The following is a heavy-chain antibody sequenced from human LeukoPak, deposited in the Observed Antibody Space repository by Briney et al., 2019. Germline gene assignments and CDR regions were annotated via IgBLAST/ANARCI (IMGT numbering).Heavy chain of an antibody. Sequence: SETLSLTCTVSGGSISSYYWSWIRQPPGKGLEWIGYIYYSGSTNYNPSLKSRVTISVDTSKNQFSLKLSSVTAADTAVYYCARVGGYSYGSPSDYYYMDVWGKGTTVTVSS. CDR1: GGSISSYY. CDR3: ARVGGYSYGSPSDYYYMDV. CDR2: IYYSGST. J-gene: IGHJ6*03. D-gene: IGHD5-18*01. V-gene: IGHV4-59*01.